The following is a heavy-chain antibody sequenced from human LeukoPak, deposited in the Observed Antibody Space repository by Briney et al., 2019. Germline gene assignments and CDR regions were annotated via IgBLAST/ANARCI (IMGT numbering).Heavy chain of an antibody. D-gene: IGHD6-19*01. CDR2: ISSSSSYI. CDR1: GFTFSSYS. V-gene: IGHV3-21*01. CDR3: ARVAGTEVDY. Sequence: KPGGSLRLSCAASGFTFSSYSMNWVRQAPGKGLEWVSSISSSSSYIYYADSVKGRFTISRDNAKNSLYLQMKSLRAEDTAVCYCARVAGTEVDYWGQGTLVTVSS. J-gene: IGHJ4*02.